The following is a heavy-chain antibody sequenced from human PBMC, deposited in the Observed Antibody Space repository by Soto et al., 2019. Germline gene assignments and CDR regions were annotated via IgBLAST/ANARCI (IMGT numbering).Heavy chain of an antibody. CDR3: ARAPKGYYYDSSGYPSD. J-gene: IGHJ3*01. Sequence: SETLSLTCTVSGGSVSSGSYYWSWIRQPPGKGLEWIGYIYYSGSTNYNPSLKSRVTISVDTSKNQFSLKLSSVTAADTAVYYCARAPKGYYYDSSGYPSDWGQGTMVTVS. V-gene: IGHV4-61*01. D-gene: IGHD3-22*01. CDR2: IYYSGST. CDR1: GGSVSSGSYY.